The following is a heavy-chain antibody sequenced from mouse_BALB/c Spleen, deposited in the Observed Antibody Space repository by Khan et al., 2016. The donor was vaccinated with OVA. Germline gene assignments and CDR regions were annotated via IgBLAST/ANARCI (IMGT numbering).Heavy chain of an antibody. J-gene: IGHJ3*01. D-gene: IGHD1-1*01. Sequence: QIQLVQSGPELKKPGETVKISCKASGYTFTNYGINWVKQAPGKGLKWMGWLNTNTGEPTYAEEFKGRFAFSSETSASTAYLQLNNLKNEDTATXFCARGNYYGSNSWIACRGQGPVVTVTA. V-gene: IGHV9-3*02. CDR1: GYTFTNYG. CDR3: ARGNYYGSNSWIAC. CDR2: LNTNTGEP.